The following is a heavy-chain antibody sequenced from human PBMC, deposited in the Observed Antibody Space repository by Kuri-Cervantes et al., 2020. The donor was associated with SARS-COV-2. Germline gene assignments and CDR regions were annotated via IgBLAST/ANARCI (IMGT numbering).Heavy chain of an antibody. Sequence: ESLQISCAVSDYSISSGYYWGWIRQPPGKGLEWIGSINHSGSTNYNPSLKSRVTISVDTSKNQFSLKLSSVTAADTAVYYCARGRVLLWFGELYFDYWGQGTLVTVSS. J-gene: IGHJ4*02. CDR1: DYSISSGYY. CDR3: ARGRVLLWFGELYFDY. V-gene: IGHV4-38-2*01. CDR2: INHSGST. D-gene: IGHD3-10*01.